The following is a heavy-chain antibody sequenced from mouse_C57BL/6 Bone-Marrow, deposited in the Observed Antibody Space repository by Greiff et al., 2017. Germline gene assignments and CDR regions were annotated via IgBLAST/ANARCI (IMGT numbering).Heavy chain of an antibody. CDR2: IYPRSGNT. CDR3: APLCYDYDEEAYYFDY. J-gene: IGHJ2*01. Sequence: VKLQESGAELARPGASVKLSCKASGYTFTSYGISWVKQRTGQGLEWIGEIYPRSGNTYYNEKFKGKATLTADKSSSTAYMELRSLTSEDSAVHFCAPLCYDYDEEAYYFDYWGQGTTLTVSS. D-gene: IGHD2-4*01. CDR1: GYTFTSYG. V-gene: IGHV1-81*01.